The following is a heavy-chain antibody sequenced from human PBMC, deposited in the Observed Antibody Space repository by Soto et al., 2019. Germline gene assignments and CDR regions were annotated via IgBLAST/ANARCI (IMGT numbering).Heavy chain of an antibody. CDR2: ISAYNGNT. D-gene: IGHD6-6*01. V-gene: IGHV1-18*01. CDR1: GYTFTSYG. J-gene: IGHJ4*02. Sequence: ASVKVSCKASGYTFTSYGISWVRQAHGQGLEWMGWISAYNGNTNYAQKLQGSVTMTTDTSTSTAYMELRSLSSDATPVYYCARDGPSGSSPEFDYWGQGTLVTVSS. CDR3: ARDGPSGSSPEFDY.